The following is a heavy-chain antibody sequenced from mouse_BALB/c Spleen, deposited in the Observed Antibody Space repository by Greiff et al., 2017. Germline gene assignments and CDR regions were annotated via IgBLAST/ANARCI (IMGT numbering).Heavy chain of an antibody. CDR1: GFTFSSFG. J-gene: IGHJ4*01. V-gene: IGHV5-17*02. Sequence: EVQLQQSGGGLVQPGGSRKLSCAASGFTFSSFGMHWVRQAPEKGLEWVAYISSGSSNIYYADTVKGRFTISRDNPKNTLFLQMTSLRSEDTAMYYCARWGYGNYAMDYWGQGTSVTVSS. CDR3: ARWGYGNYAMDY. D-gene: IGHD2-10*02. CDR2: ISSGSSNI.